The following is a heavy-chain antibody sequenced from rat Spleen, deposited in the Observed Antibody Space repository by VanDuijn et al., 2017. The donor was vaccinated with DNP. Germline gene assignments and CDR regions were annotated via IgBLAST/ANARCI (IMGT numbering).Heavy chain of an antibody. Sequence: EVQLVESGGGLVQPGRSLKLSCVASGLTFDGYWMTWIRQVPGKGLEWVASITSSGGYTYYPDSVKGRFTISRDNAKNTLYLQMDSLRSDETATYYCARQGNNYGYFDFWGPGTMVTVSS. CDR2: ITSSGGYT. CDR3: ARQGNNYGYFDF. CDR1: GLTFDGYW. V-gene: IGHV5-31*01. J-gene: IGHJ1*01.